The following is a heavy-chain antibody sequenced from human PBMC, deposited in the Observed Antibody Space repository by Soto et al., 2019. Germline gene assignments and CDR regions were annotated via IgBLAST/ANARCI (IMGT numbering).Heavy chain of an antibody. CDR3: ARDCSSWYGMDV. Sequence: ASVKVSCKASGHTFTGYYMHWVRQAPGQGLEWMGWINPNSGGTNYAQKFQGWVTMTRDTSISTAYMELSRLRSDDTAVYYCARDCSSWYGMDVWGQGTTVTVSS. V-gene: IGHV1-2*04. CDR2: INPNSGGT. J-gene: IGHJ6*02. D-gene: IGHD6-13*01. CDR1: GHTFTGYY.